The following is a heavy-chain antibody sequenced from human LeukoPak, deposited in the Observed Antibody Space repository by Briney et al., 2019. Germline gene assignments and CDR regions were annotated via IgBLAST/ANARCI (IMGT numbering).Heavy chain of an antibody. CDR2: IYPGDSST. Sequence: GESLKISCKGSGYSFPNYWIGWVRQMPGKGLECMGIIYPGDSSTRYSPSFQGQVTISVDKSISTAYLQWSSLEASDTAMYYCAKWIGSAGTYYFDYWGQGTLVTVSS. D-gene: IGHD1/OR15-1a*01. CDR3: AKWIGSAGTYYFDY. J-gene: IGHJ4*02. CDR1: GYSFPNYW. V-gene: IGHV5-51*01.